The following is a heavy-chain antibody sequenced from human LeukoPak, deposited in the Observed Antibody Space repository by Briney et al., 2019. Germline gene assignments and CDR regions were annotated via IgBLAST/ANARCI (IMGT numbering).Heavy chain of an antibody. CDR1: GYSFTSYW. CDR3: ARHLLQKRELPSGIDY. CDR2: IYPGDSDT. Sequence: GESLKISCKGSGYSFTSYWIGWVRQMPGKGLEWMGIIYPGDSDTRYSPSFQGQVTISADKSISTAYLQWSSLKASDTAMYYCARHLLQKRELPSGIDYWGQGTLVTVSS. D-gene: IGHD1-26*01. J-gene: IGHJ4*02. V-gene: IGHV5-51*01.